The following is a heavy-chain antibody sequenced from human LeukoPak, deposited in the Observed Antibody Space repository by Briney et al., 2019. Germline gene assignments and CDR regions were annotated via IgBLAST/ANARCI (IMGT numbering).Heavy chain of an antibody. CDR3: AKDRGVRWPYFDY. Sequence: PGGSLRLSCAASGFTFSSYGMHWVRQAPGKGLEWVAFIRYDGSNKYYADSVKGRFTISRDNSKNTLYLQMNSLRAEDTAVYYCAKDRGVRWPYFDYWGQGTLVTVTS. CDR2: IRYDGSNK. D-gene: IGHD3-10*01. J-gene: IGHJ4*02. CDR1: GFTFSSYG. V-gene: IGHV3-30*02.